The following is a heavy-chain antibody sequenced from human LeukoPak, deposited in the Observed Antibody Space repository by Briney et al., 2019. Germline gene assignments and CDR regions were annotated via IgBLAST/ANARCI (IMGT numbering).Heavy chain of an antibody. CDR1: GYTFTCYY. V-gene: IGHV1-2*02. D-gene: IGHD2-2*01. CDR3: ARGYCFITRCGPDY. J-gene: IGHJ4*02. CDR2: INPNSGGT. Sequence: ASVKVSCKASGYTFTCYYMHWVRQAPGEGKEWRGWINPNSGGTNYAQKFQGRVTMTRERSIRKDYMEMRRQRAGDTAVYDCARGYCFITRCGPDYWGQGTLVTVSS.